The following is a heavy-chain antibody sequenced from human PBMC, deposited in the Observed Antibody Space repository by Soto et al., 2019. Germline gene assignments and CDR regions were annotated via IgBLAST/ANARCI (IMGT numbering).Heavy chain of an antibody. J-gene: IGHJ1*01. V-gene: IGHV3-23*01. CDR1: EFTFTDYA. D-gene: IGHD4-17*01. CDR2: ISGSGGST. CDR3: AKDPRASTVTTYYLQH. Sequence: GGSLRLSCAASEFTFTDYAMSWVRQAPGKGLEWVSTISGSGGSTYYADSVKGRFTISRDNSKNTLYLQMNSLRAEDTAVYYCAKDPRASTVTTYYLQHWGQGTLVTVPS.